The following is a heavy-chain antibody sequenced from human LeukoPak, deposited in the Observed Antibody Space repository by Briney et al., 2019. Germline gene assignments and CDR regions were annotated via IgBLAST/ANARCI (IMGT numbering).Heavy chain of an antibody. D-gene: IGHD3-22*01. V-gene: IGHV1-18*01. CDR2: ISAYNGNT. J-gene: IGHJ4*02. CDR1: GYTFTNYG. CDR3: ARDWNNYYDSSGYYSDY. Sequence: ASVKVSCKASGYTFTNYGISWVRQAPGQGLEWMGWISAYNGNTNYAQKLQGRVTMTTDTSTSTAYMELRSLRSDDTAVYYCARDWNNYYDSSGYYSDYWGQGTLVTVSS.